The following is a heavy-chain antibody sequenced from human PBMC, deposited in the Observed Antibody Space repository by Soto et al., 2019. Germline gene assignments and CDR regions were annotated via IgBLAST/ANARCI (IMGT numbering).Heavy chain of an antibody. V-gene: IGHV3-48*03. CDR2: ISKSSSVI. CDR1: GSTFSSSE. J-gene: IGHJ6*02. CDR3: ASVNLRFSYGIDV. Sequence: EVQLVESGGGLVQPGGSLRLSCAASGSTFSSSEMHWVRQAPGKGLEWISYISKSSSVIYYADSVKGRFTISRDNAKNLLYLQMNSLRAADTAVYFCASVNLRFSYGIDVWGPGTTVTVSS. D-gene: IGHD3-3*01.